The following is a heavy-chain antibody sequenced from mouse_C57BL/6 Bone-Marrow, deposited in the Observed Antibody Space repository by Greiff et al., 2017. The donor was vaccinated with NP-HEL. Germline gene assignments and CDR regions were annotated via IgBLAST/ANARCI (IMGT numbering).Heavy chain of an antibody. J-gene: IGHJ2*01. CDR3: ARDRAGTCYFDY. Sequence: EVKLVESEGGLVQPGSSMKLSCTASGFTFSDYYMAWVRQVPEKGLEWVANINYDGSSTYYLDSLKSRFIISRDNAKNILYLQMSSLKSEDTATYYCARDRAGTCYFDYWGQGTTLTVSS. CDR1: GFTFSDYY. V-gene: IGHV5-16*01. CDR2: INYDGSST. D-gene: IGHD4-1*01.